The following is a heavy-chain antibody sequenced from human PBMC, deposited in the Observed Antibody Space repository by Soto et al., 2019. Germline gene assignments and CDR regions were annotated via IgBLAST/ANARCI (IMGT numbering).Heavy chain of an antibody. D-gene: IGHD5-18*01. J-gene: IGHJ5*02. CDR2: ISYDENKR. CDR1: GFTFRSYA. CDR3: ARALDTAMASKDNWFDP. Sequence: PGGSLRLSCAASGFTFRSYAMHWVRQAPGKGLEWVAAISYDENKRYYIDSVKGRFTISRDNSKNTLYLQVNSLRAEDTAVYYCARALDTAMASKDNWFDPWGQGTLVTVSS. V-gene: IGHV3-30-3*01.